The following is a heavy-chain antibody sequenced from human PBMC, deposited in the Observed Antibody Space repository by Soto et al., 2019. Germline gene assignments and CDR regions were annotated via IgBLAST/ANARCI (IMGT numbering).Heavy chain of an antibody. Sequence: GGSLRLSCAASGFTFSNAWMSWVRQAPGKGLEWVGRIKSKTDGGTTDYAAPVKGRFTISRDDSKNTLYLQVNSLKTEDTAVYYCTTGVAARYYYYGMDVWGQGTTVTVSS. CDR3: TTGVAARYYYYGMDV. CDR2: IKSKTDGGTT. D-gene: IGHD6-6*01. J-gene: IGHJ6*02. V-gene: IGHV3-15*01. CDR1: GFTFSNAW.